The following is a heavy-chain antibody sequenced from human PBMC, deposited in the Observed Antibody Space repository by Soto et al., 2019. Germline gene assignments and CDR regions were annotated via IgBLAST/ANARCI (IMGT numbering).Heavy chain of an antibody. V-gene: IGHV3-15*07. D-gene: IGHD3-22*01. Sequence: EVQLVESGGGLVKPGGSLRLSCAASGFSFSNVWMNWVRQAPGKGLEWVGRIKRKTDGGVTEYAAPVKGRFTISRDDSKNTLFLQLNSLKPEDTGVYYCTTRVITTNDYWGQGTLVTVSS. CDR2: IKRKTDGGVT. CDR3: TTRVITTNDY. CDR1: GFSFSNVW. J-gene: IGHJ4*02.